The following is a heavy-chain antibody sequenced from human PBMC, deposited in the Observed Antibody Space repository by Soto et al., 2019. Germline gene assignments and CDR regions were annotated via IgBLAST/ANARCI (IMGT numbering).Heavy chain of an antibody. Sequence: GGSLRLSCVASGFTLSNHGMHWVRQAPGKGLEWIALIWYEGTTKYSTDSMKGRFSISRDQSKSTLYLQVNSLRAEDTATYYCARDVGSSGSSRWFDTWGQGTLVTVSS. CDR2: IWYEGTTK. CDR3: ARDVGSSGSSRWFDT. J-gene: IGHJ5*02. CDR1: GFTLSNHG. D-gene: IGHD3-10*01. V-gene: IGHV3-33*01.